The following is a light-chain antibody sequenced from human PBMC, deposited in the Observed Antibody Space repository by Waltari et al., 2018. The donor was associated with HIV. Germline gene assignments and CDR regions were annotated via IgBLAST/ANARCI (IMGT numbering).Light chain of an antibody. CDR3: CSYAGSYRGV. V-gene: IGLV2-11*01. CDR1: SSDVGGYNY. J-gene: IGLJ2*01. Sequence: QSALTQPRSVSGSPGQSVTISCTGTSSDVGGYNYVSWYQQHPGKAPKLIIYDVSKRPSGVRDLFSGSKSCNTSSLTISGLQAEDEADYYCCSYAGSYRGVFGGGTKLTVL. CDR2: DVS.